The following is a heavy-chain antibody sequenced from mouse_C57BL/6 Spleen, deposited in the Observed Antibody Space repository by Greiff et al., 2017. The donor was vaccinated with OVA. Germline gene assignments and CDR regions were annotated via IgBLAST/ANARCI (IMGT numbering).Heavy chain of an antibody. J-gene: IGHJ4*01. V-gene: IGHV1-64*01. Sequence: VQLQQPGAELVKPGASVKLSCKASGYTFTSYWMHWVKQRPGQGLEWIGMIHPNSGSTNYNQKFKDKATLTVDKSSSTAYMQLSSLTSEDSAVYYCAREETRYAMDYWGQGTSVTVSS. CDR3: AREETRYAMDY. CDR1: GYTFTSYW. CDR2: IHPNSGST.